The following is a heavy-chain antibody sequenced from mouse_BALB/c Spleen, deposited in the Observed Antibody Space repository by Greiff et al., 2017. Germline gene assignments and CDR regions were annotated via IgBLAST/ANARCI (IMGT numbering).Heavy chain of an antibody. Sequence: VQLKESGAELVRPGALVKLSCKASGFNIKDYYMHWVRQRPEQGLEWIGWIDPENGNTIYAPKFQGKASITANTSSNTAYLHRSSLTSEDTAVYYCARRGTTGPAWFAYWGQGTLVTVSA. J-gene: IGHJ3*01. CDR1: GFNIKDYY. CDR3: ARRGTTGPAWFAY. V-gene: IGHV14-1*02. D-gene: IGHD2-14*01. CDR2: IDPENGNT.